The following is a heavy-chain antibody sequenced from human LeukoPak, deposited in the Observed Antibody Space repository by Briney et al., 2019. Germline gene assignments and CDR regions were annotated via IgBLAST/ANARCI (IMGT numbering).Heavy chain of an antibody. CDR3: ANPQEASYYDSSGYHYVPPGFGY. CDR2: ISGSGGST. CDR1: GFTFSSYA. Sequence: GGSLRLSCAASGFTFSSYAMSWVRQAPGKGLEWVSAISGSGGSTYYADSVKGRFTISRDNSKNTLYLQMNSLRAEDTAVYYCANPQEASYYDSSGYHYVPPGFGYWGQGTLVTVSS. D-gene: IGHD3-22*01. V-gene: IGHV3-23*01. J-gene: IGHJ4*02.